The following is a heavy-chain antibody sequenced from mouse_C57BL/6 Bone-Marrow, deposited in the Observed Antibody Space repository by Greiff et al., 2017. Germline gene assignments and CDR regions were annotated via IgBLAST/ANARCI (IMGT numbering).Heavy chain of an antibody. Sequence: QVQLQQPGAELVKPGASVKLSCKASGYTFTSYWMHWVKQRPGQGLEWIGMIHPNSGSTNYNEKFKSKATLTVDKSSSTAYMQLSSLTSEDSAVYYCAREEGGPWYFDVWGKGTTVTVSS. CDR2: IHPNSGST. J-gene: IGHJ1*03. V-gene: IGHV1-64*01. D-gene: IGHD1-1*02. CDR3: AREEGGPWYFDV. CDR1: GYTFTSYW.